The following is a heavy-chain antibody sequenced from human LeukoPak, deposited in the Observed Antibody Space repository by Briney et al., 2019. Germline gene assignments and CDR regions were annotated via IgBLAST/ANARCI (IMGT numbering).Heavy chain of an antibody. CDR3: ARSLVWADPSCLGY. CDR1: GGSIDNYY. V-gene: IGHV4-59*08. J-gene: IGHJ4*02. Sequence: SETLSLTCTVSGGSIDNYYWSWIRQPPGKGLEWIGYIYYSGSTNYNPSLKSRVTISVDTSKNQFSLKLSSVTAADTAVYYCARSLVWADPSCLGYWGQGTLVTVSS. CDR2: IYYSGST. D-gene: IGHD2-2*01.